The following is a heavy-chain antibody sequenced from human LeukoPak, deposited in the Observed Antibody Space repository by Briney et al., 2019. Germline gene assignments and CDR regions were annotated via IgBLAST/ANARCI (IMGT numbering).Heavy chain of an antibody. CDR1: GFSLSTSGVG. CDR3: AHRSRLDWSDP. CDR2: IYWDDDK. Sequence: SGPTLVNPTQTLTLTCTFSGFSLSTSGVGVGWIRQPPGKALEWLALIYWDDDKRYSPSLKYRPTITKDTSKNQVVLTMSNTDPVDTATYYCAHRSRLDWSDPWGQGTLVTVSS. V-gene: IGHV2-5*02. D-gene: IGHD3-22*01. J-gene: IGHJ5*02.